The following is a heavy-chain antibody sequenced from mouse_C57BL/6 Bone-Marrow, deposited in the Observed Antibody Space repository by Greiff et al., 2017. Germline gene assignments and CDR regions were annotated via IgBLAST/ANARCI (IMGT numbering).Heavy chain of an antibody. J-gene: IGHJ1*03. CDR1: GYSITSGYY. V-gene: IGHV3-6*01. D-gene: IGHD2-5*01. CDR2: ISYDGSH. Sequence: EVQLQESGPGLVKPSQSLSLTCSVTGYSITSGYYWNWIRQFPGNKLEWMGYISYDGSHNYNPSLKNRKSITRDTSKNQFFLKLKSVTTEDTATYYCARERTTIVTPSYWYFDVWGTGTTVTVSS. CDR3: ARERTTIVTPSYWYFDV.